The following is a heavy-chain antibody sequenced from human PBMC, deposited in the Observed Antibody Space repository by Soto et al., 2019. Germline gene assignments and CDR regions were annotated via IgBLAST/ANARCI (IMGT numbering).Heavy chain of an antibody. Sequence: PGGSLRLSCAASGFTFSSYAMNWVRQAPGKGLEWVSSTSPSGDNTYYADSVKGRFTISRDSSKNMLYLQMNSLRAEDTAVYYCATSGSHSYFDNWGQGTLVTVSS. CDR3: ATSGSHSYFDN. V-gene: IGHV3-23*01. J-gene: IGHJ4*02. CDR2: TSPSGDNT. D-gene: IGHD1-26*01. CDR1: GFTFSSYA.